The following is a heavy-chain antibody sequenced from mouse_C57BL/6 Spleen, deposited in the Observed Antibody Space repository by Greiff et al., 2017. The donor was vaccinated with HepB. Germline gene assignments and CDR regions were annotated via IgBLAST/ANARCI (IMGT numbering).Heavy chain of an antibody. Sequence: VQLQQSDAELVKPGASVKISCKVSGYTFTDHTIHWMKQRPEQGLEWIGYIYPRDGSTKYNEKFKGKATLTADKSSSTAYMQLNSLTSEDSAVYFCGITTVGARWYFDVWGTGTTVTVSS. CDR1: GYTFTDHT. D-gene: IGHD1-1*01. CDR2: IYPRDGST. J-gene: IGHJ1*03. V-gene: IGHV1-78*01. CDR3: GITTVGARWYFDV.